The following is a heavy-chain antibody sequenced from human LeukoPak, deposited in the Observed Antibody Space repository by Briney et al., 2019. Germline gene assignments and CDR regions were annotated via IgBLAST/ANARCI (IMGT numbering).Heavy chain of an antibody. D-gene: IGHD4-17*01. CDR1: GFTFSSYW. V-gene: IGHV3-74*01. Sequence: GGSLRLYCAASGFTFSSYWMHWVRQAPGKGLVWVSRINSDGSSTSYADSVKGRFTISRDNSKNTLYLQMNSLRAEDTAVYYCARDLGYGDYGSSDYWGQGPLVTVTS. CDR3: ARDLGYGDYGSSDY. J-gene: IGHJ4*02. CDR2: INSDGSST.